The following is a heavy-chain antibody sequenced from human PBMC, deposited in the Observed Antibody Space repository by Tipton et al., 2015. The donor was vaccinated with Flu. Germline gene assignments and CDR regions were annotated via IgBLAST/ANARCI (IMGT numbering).Heavy chain of an antibody. J-gene: IGHJ4*02. CDR1: GFTFSRYG. CDR3: AKVISELVAGPDY. D-gene: IGHD6-19*01. V-gene: IGHV3-23*01. CDR2: FSASRGTT. Sequence: SLRLSCAASGFTFSRYGMSWVRQAPGKGLEWVSGFSASRGTTYFADSVKGRFTISRDNYKNTLYLQMNSLRADDTAVYYCAKVISELVAGPDYWGQGTLVTVSS.